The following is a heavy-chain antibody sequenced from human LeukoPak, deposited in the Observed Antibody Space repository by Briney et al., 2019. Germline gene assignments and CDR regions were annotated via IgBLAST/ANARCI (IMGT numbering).Heavy chain of an antibody. Sequence: GGSLRLSCAASGFTFDDYAMHWVRQAPGKGLEWVSGIRWNSGSIGYADSVKGRFTISRDNAKNSLYLQMNSLRAEDTALYYCAKALRYYDFWSGSPFDPWGQGTLVTVSS. CDR1: GFTFDDYA. J-gene: IGHJ5*02. V-gene: IGHV3-9*01. CDR3: AKALRYYDFWSGSPFDP. CDR2: IRWNSGSI. D-gene: IGHD3-3*01.